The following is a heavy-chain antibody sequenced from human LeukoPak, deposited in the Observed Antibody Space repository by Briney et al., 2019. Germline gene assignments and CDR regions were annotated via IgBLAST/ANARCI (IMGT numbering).Heavy chain of an antibody. CDR3: ARDPPAYYYGSGSPQNWFDP. CDR1: GYTFTGYY. CDR2: INPNSGGT. D-gene: IGHD3-10*01. Sequence: ASVKVSCKASGYTFTGYYMHWVRQAPGQGIEWMGWINPNSGGTNYAQKFQGRVTMTRDTSISTAYMELSRLRSDDTAVYYCARDPPAYYYGSGSPQNWFDPWGQGTLVTVSS. J-gene: IGHJ5*02. V-gene: IGHV1-2*02.